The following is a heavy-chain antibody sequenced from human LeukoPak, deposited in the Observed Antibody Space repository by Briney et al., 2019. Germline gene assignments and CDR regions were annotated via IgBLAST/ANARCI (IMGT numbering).Heavy chain of an antibody. CDR3: AKDYLGQLVMFDV. CDR1: GFTFRSYA. D-gene: IGHD6-13*01. V-gene: IGHV3-23*01. Sequence: PGGSLRLSCAASGFTFRSYAMSWVRQAPGKGLEWVSSVTGDGETTFYADSVKGWFSVSRDNSRNTLFLTMNSLRVEDTALYYCAKDYLGQLVMFDVWGQGTMVTVSS. CDR2: VTGDGETT. J-gene: IGHJ3*01.